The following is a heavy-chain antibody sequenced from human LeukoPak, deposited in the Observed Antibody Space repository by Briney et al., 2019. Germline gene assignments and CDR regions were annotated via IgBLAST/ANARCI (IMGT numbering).Heavy chain of an antibody. CDR3: ARVGGYEYYFDY. V-gene: IGHV3-23*01. J-gene: IGHJ4*02. CDR1: GFIFDNFG. D-gene: IGHD5-12*01. Sequence: GGSLRLSCAASGFIFDNFGMTWVRQAAGKGLEWVSRISASGHSTTYADSVKGRITISRDNSKNTLFLQVHSLRDDDTAVYYCARVGGYEYYFDYWGQGTLVTVSS. CDR2: ISASGHST.